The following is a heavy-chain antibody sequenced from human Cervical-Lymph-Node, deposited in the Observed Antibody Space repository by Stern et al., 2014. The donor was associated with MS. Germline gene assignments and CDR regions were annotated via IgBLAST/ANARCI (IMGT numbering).Heavy chain of an antibody. J-gene: IGHJ4*02. CDR3: ARDRAGSYGY. CDR1: GFTFSSYS. D-gene: IGHD1-26*01. V-gene: IGHV3-21*01. CDR2: ISSSSSYI. Sequence: EVQLVESGGGLVKPGGSLRLSCAASGFTFSSYSMNWVRQAPGKGLEWVSSISSSSSYIYYADSVKGRFTISRDNAKNSLYLQMNSLRAEDTAVYYCARDRAGSYGYWGQGTLLTVSS.